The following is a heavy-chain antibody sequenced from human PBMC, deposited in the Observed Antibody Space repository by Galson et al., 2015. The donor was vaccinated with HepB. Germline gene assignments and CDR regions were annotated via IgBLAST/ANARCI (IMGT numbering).Heavy chain of an antibody. V-gene: IGHV3-33*01. CDR1: GFTFSSYG. Sequence: SLRLSCAASGFTFSSYGMHWVRQAPGKGLEWVAVIWYDGSNKYYADSVKGRFTISRDNSKNTLYLQMNSLRAEDTAVYYCARDGGAVAGHYYYYGMDVWGQGTTVTVSS. J-gene: IGHJ6*02. CDR3: ARDGGAVAGHYYYYGMDV. D-gene: IGHD6-19*01. CDR2: IWYDGSNK.